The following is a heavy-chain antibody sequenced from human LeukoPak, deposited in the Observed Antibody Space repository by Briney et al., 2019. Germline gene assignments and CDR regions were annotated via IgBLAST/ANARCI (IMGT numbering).Heavy chain of an antibody. J-gene: IGHJ4*02. V-gene: IGHV1-24*01. CDR3: ATGGGGYYDSSGYYYLDY. CDR2: FDPEDGET. CDR1: GYTLTELS. Sequence: ASVKVSCKVSGYTLTELSMHWVRQAPGKGLEWMGGFDPEDGETNYAQKFQGRVTMTEDTSTDTAYMELSSLRSEDTAVYYCATGGGGYYDSSGYYYLDYWGQGTLVTVSS. D-gene: IGHD3-22*01.